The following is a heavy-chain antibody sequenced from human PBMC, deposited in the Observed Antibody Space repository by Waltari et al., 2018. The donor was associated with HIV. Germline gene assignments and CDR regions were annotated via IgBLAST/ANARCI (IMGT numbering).Heavy chain of an antibody. CDR1: GLSFSDVW. J-gene: IGHJ4*02. CDR2: SKNNANGGAV. D-gene: IGHD5-12*01. CDR3: TSWQGGSF. V-gene: IGHV3-15*01. Sequence: EVQLVESGGGLVKPGGSLRLSCAASGLSFSDVWMIWVRQAPGKGLEWVARSKNNANGGAVDYGALVKGRFTISRDDSKSMVYLQMNNLEADDTAVYFCTSWQGGSFWGQGTLVTVSS.